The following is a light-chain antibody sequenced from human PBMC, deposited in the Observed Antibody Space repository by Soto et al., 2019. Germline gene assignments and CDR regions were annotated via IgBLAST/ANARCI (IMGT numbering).Light chain of an antibody. Sequence: QYVLTQPPSVSGAPGQRVTISCTGSSNDIGAGYDVHWYQQLPGTAPKLLIYGNSNRPSGVPDRFSGSKSGTSASLAITGLQAEDEADYYCQSYDSSLSGWVFGGGT. CDR3: QSYDSSLSGWV. J-gene: IGLJ3*02. CDR2: GNS. V-gene: IGLV1-40*01. CDR1: SNDIGAGYD.